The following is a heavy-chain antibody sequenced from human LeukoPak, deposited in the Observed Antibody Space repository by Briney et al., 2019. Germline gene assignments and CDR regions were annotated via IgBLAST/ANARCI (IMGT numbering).Heavy chain of an antibody. CDR1: GFTFSNHE. CDR3: TRVSYADGGYFDY. J-gene: IGHJ4*02. D-gene: IGHD3-16*01. CDR2: ISRSGNYT. V-gene: IGHV3-21*01. Sequence: GGSLRLSCAASGFTFSNHEMNWVRQAPGKGLEWVSSISRSGNYTYYADSVKGRFTISRDNAKNSLYLQMNSLRAEDTAVYYCTRVSYADGGYFDYWGQGTLVTVSS.